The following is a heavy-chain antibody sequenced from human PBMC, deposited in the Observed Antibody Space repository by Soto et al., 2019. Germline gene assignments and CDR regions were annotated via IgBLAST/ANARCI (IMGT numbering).Heavy chain of an antibody. J-gene: IGHJ6*02. D-gene: IGHD7-27*01. V-gene: IGHV1-18*04. CDR1: GYNFTTYG. Sequence: ASVKVSCKTSGYNFTTYGISWVRQAPGQGLEWMGWISAYNGNTNYAQKLQGRVTMTTDTSTSTAYMELRSLRSDDTAVYYCAQLGSYYYYGMDVWGQGTTVTVSS. CDR3: AQLGSYYYYGMDV. CDR2: ISAYNGNT.